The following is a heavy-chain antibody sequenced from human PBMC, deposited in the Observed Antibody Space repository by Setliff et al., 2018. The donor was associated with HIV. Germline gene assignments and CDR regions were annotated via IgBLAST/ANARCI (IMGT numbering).Heavy chain of an antibody. D-gene: IGHD2-2*01. Sequence: ASVKVSCKSSGYTFTSYYINWVRRATGQGLEWMGWMNPNSGYTGYAQKFQGRITMTRNTSLSTAYMDLLGLRSEDTAVYYCVVPAATGAPDALDIWGQGTMVTVSS. V-gene: IGHV1-8*02. CDR1: GYTFTSYY. J-gene: IGHJ3*02. CDR2: MNPNSGYT. CDR3: VVPAATGAPDALDI.